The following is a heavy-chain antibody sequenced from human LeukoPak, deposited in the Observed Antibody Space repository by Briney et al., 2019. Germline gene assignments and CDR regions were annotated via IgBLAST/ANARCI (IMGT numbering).Heavy chain of an antibody. D-gene: IGHD6-13*01. Sequence: GRSLRLSCAASGFTFSSYVMHWVRQAPGXGLEWVXVICYDGTNKYYADSVKSRFTISRDNSKNNLYLQMNSLRAEDTAVYYCARGSEIAAPRPFDYWGQGTLVTVSS. CDR2: ICYDGTNK. CDR1: GFTFSSYV. V-gene: IGHV3-33*01. J-gene: IGHJ4*02. CDR3: ARGSEIAAPRPFDY.